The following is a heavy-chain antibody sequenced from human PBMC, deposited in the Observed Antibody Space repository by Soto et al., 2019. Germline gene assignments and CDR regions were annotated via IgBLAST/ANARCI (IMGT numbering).Heavy chain of an antibody. CDR3: ARAEGCSGGACYSGGFDY. D-gene: IGHD2-15*01. Sequence: QVQLVQSGAEVQKPGASVKVSCKASGYTFTGYYMHWVRQAPGQGLEWMGWINPNNGGTNYAQKFQGWVTMTRDTSISTAYMELNRLRSDDTAVYYCARAEGCSGGACYSGGFDYWGQGTLVTVSS. CDR1: GYTFTGYY. V-gene: IGHV1-2*04. J-gene: IGHJ4*02. CDR2: INPNNGGT.